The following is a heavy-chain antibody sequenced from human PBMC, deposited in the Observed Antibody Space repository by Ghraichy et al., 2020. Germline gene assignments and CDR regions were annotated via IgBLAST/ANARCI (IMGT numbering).Heavy chain of an antibody. Sequence: SETLSLTCTVSGGSISSSSYYWGWIRQPPGKGLEWIGSIYYSGSTYYNPSLKSRVTISVDTSKNQFSLKLSSVTAADTAVYYCARRVGATRGAFDIWGQGTMVTVSS. CDR3: ARRVGATRGAFDI. CDR2: IYYSGST. V-gene: IGHV4-39*01. CDR1: GGSISSSSYY. D-gene: IGHD1-26*01. J-gene: IGHJ3*02.